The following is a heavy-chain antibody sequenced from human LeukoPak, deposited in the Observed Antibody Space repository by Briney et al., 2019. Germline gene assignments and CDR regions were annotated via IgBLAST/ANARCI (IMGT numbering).Heavy chain of an antibody. CDR1: GFTFSSYG. D-gene: IGHD3-10*01. V-gene: IGHV3-30*02. J-gene: IGHJ6*03. Sequence: PGGSLRLSCAASGFTFSSYGMHWVRQAPGKGLEWVAFIRYDGSNKYYADSVKGRFTISRDNSKNTLYLQMNSLRNEDTALYYCAKDGSRSREVSPYYYGSGRLQYMDVWGKGTTVTISS. CDR3: AKDGSRSREVSPYYYGSGRLQYMDV. CDR2: IRYDGSNK.